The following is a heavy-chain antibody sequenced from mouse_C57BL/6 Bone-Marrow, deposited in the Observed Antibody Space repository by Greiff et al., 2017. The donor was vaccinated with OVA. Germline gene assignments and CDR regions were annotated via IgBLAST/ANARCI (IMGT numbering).Heavy chain of an antibody. V-gene: IGHV2-5*01. Sequence: VKLVESGPGLVQPSQSLSITCTVSGFSLTSYGVHWVRQSPGKGLEWLGVIWRGGSTDYNAAFMSRLSITKDNSKSQVFFKMNSLQADDTAIYYCAKKGDYSNYVDWYFDVWGTGTTVTVAS. D-gene: IGHD2-5*01. CDR1: GFSLTSYG. CDR3: AKKGDYSNYVDWYFDV. J-gene: IGHJ1*03. CDR2: IWRGGST.